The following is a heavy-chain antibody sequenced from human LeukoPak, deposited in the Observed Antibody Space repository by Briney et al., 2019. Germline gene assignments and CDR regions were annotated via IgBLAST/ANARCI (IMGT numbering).Heavy chain of an antibody. CDR2: IYTSGST. Sequence: SETLSLTCTVSGGSINYYYWSWIRQPAGKGLEWIGRIYTSGSTNYNPSLKSRVTISVDTSKNQFSLKLSSVTAADTAVYYCARIPNYGGNYYYYYYMDVWGKGTTVTVSS. J-gene: IGHJ6*03. V-gene: IGHV4-4*07. CDR3: ARIPNYGGNYYYYYYMDV. D-gene: IGHD4-23*01. CDR1: GGSINYYY.